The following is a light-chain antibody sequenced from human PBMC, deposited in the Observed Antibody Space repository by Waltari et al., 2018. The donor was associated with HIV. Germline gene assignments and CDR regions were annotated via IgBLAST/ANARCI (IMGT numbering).Light chain of an antibody. V-gene: IGLV1-51*01. J-gene: IGLJ3*02. Sequence: QSVLPQPPSVSAVPAQSVTISCFRGSSTIANNYASCYQQLPGTPPKLLIYDNNKRPSVIPDRFSASKSGTSATLGITGVQTADDADYYCGTWDNTLIAFWMFGGGTKLTVL. CDR2: DNN. CDR3: GTWDNTLIAFWM. CDR1: SSTIANNY.